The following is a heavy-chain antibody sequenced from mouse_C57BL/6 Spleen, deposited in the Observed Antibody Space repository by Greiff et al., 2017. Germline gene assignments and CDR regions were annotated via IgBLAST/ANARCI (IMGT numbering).Heavy chain of an antibody. Sequence: VQLLESGAELARPGASVKMSCKASGYTFTSYTMHWVKQRPGQGLEWIGYINPSSGYTKYNQKFKDKATLTADKSSSTAYMQLSSLTSEDSAVYYCAREGDYSKPWFAYWGQGTLVTVSA. CDR3: AREGDYSKPWFAY. D-gene: IGHD2-5*01. V-gene: IGHV1-4*01. J-gene: IGHJ3*01. CDR1: GYTFTSYT. CDR2: INPSSGYT.